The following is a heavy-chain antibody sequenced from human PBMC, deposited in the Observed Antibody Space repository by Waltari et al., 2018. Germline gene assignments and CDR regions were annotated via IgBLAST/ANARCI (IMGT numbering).Heavy chain of an antibody. CDR1: GYSFSNYW. D-gene: IGHD3-22*01. Sequence: EVQLVQSGAEVKKPGESLKISCTGSGYSFSNYWIAWVRQMPGRGLEWMGISYPDDSDSRNSPSFQGKVTIVADKSISTAYLQWSSLKASETAMYYCARSPYYDSSGPYLDYWGQGALVSVSS. V-gene: IGHV5-51*01. CDR2: SYPDDSDS. CDR3: ARSPYYDSSGPYLDY. J-gene: IGHJ4*02.